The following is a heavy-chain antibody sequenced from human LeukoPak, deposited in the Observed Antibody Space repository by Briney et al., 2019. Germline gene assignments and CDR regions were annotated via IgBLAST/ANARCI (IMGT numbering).Heavy chain of an antibody. D-gene: IGHD5-24*01. CDR2: ISHDGRTK. CDR3: GRPSPPGDGYNPPDH. CDR1: GFNFDNFA. J-gene: IGHJ4*02. Sequence: TGGSLTLSCVVSGFNFDNFAMHWVRQPLGKGLEWVAVISHDGRTKYYADSMKGRITISRDNSKNTLFLQMNNLRSEDTAVYFCGRPSPPGDGYNPPDHWGQGTLVTVSS. V-gene: IGHV3-30*04.